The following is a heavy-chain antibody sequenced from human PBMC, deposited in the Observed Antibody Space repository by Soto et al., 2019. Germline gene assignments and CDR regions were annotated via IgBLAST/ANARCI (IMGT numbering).Heavy chain of an antibody. CDR3: ARSLGDYYYYYYMDV. J-gene: IGHJ6*03. V-gene: IGHV3-11*01. Sequence: PGGSLRLSCAASGFTFSDYYMSWIRQAPGKGLEWLSYISGSGSSIYYADSVKGRFTISRDNAKNSLYLQMNSLRAEDTAVYYCARSLGDYYYYYYMDVWGKGTTVTVSS. D-gene: IGHD4-17*01. CDR2: ISGSGSSI. CDR1: GFTFSDYY.